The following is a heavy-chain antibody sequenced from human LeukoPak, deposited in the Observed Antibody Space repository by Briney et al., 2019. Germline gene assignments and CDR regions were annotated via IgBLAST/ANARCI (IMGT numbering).Heavy chain of an antibody. CDR1: GYSFTSYW. J-gene: IGHJ4*02. Sequence: GESLKISCKASGYSFTSYWIGWVRQMPGKGLEWMGIIYPSDSDTRYSPSFQGQVTISVDKSISTAFLQWSSLKASDTAMYYCARIIPARPPEYWGQGTLVTVSS. CDR3: ARIIPARPPEY. D-gene: IGHD6-6*01. CDR2: IYPSDSDT. V-gene: IGHV5-51*01.